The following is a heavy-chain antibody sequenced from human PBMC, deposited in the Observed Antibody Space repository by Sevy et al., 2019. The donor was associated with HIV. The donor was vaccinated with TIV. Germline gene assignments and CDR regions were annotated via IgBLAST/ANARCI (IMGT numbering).Heavy chain of an antibody. V-gene: IGHV3-49*03. J-gene: IGHJ4*02. CDR3: TRGYYYDSSGYSDY. D-gene: IGHD3-22*01. Sequence: GGSLRLSCTGSGFTFGDYAMSWFRQAPGMGLEWVGFFRSKDYGGATEYAASGKGRFTISRDDSKSIADLQMNSLKTEDTAVYYCTRGYYYDSSGYSDYWGQGTLVTVSS. CDR2: FRSKDYGGAT. CDR1: GFTFGDYA.